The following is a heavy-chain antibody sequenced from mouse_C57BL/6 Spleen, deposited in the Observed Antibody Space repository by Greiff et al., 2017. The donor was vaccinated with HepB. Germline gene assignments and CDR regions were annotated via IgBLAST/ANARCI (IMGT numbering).Heavy chain of an antibody. V-gene: IGHV1-31*01. CDR1: GYSFTGYY. CDR2: IYPYNGVS. D-gene: IGHD1-1*01. Sequence: VQLQQSGPELVKPGASVKISCKASGYSFTGYYMHWVKQSHGNILDWIGYIYPYNGVSSYNQKFKGKATLTVDKSSSTAYMELRSLTSEDSAVYYCARPPITTVVVYWYFDVWGTGTTVTVSS. CDR3: ARPPITTVVVYWYFDV. J-gene: IGHJ1*03.